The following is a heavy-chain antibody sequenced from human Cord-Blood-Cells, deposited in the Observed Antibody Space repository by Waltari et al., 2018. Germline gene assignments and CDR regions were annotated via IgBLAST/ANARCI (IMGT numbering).Heavy chain of an antibody. V-gene: IGHV1-69*06. J-gene: IGHJ4*02. CDR1: GGTFSSYA. D-gene: IGHD6-13*01. CDR3: ARSYKQQLGNFDY. CDR2: IIPIFGTA. Sequence: QVQLVQSGAEVKKPGSSVKVSCKASGGTFSSYAISWVRQAPGQGLEWMGGIIPIFGTANYAQKFQGRVTITADKSTSTAYMELSSLGSEDMAVYYCARSYKQQLGNFDYWGQGTLVTVSS.